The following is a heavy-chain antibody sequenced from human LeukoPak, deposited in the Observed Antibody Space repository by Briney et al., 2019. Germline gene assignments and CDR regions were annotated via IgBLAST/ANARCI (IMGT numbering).Heavy chain of an antibody. Sequence: PGGSLRLSCAASGFTFSSYGMHWVRQAPGKGLEWVAVISYDGSNKYYADSVKGRFTVSRDNSKNTLYLQMNSLRAEDTAVYYCANFERTVAGTYNWFDPWGQGTLVTVSS. D-gene: IGHD6-19*01. V-gene: IGHV3-30*18. CDR3: ANFERTVAGTYNWFDP. CDR1: GFTFSSYG. CDR2: ISYDGSNK. J-gene: IGHJ5*02.